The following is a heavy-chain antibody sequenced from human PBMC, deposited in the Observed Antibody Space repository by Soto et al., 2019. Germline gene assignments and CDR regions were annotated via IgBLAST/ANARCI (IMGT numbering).Heavy chain of an antibody. CDR1: SGSISSSNW. CDR3: AGLYCSSTSCSDY. V-gene: IGHV4-4*02. CDR2: IYHSGST. Sequence: QVQLQESGPGLVKPSGTLSLTCAVSSGSISSSNWWSWVRQPPGKGLEWIGEIYHSGSTNYNPSLKSRVTISVDKSENQFSLKLSSVTAADTAVYYCAGLYCSSTSCSDYWGQGTLVTVSS. D-gene: IGHD2-2*01. J-gene: IGHJ4*02.